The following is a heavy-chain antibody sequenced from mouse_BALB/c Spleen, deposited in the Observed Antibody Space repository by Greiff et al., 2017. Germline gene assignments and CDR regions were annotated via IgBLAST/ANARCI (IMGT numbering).Heavy chain of an antibody. CDR2: ISSGGSYT. CDR1: GFTFSSYT. D-gene: IGHD2-1*01. V-gene: IGHV5-6-4*01. J-gene: IGHJ3*01. Sequence: EVHLVESGGGLVKPGGSLKLSCAASGFTFSSYTMSWVRQTPEKRLEWVATISSGGSYTYYPDSVKGRFTISRDNAKNTLYLQMSSLKSEDTAMYYCTRDDGNYTGGQGTLVTVSA. CDR3: TRDDGNYT.